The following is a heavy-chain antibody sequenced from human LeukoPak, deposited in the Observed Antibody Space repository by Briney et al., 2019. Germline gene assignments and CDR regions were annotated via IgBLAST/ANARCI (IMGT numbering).Heavy chain of an antibody. V-gene: IGHV4-4*02. Sequence: SETLSLTCTVSGGSISSSNWWTWVRQPPGKGLEWVGEIYQSGSTNYNPSLKSRVTIPLDKSKNLFSLKLSSVTAADTAVYYCARGTADYDILTGYRLNWFDPWGQGTLVTVSS. CDR3: ARGTADYDILTGYRLNWFDP. CDR2: IYQSGST. CDR1: GGSISSSNW. J-gene: IGHJ5*02. D-gene: IGHD3-9*01.